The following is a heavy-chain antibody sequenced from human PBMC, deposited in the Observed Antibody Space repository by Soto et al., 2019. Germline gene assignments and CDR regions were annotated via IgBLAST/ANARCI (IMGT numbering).Heavy chain of an antibody. V-gene: IGHV1-2*02. J-gene: IGHJ4*02. CDR3: GKGRSGDVGVFY. CDR2: ISPNSGGT. CDR1: GYTFTGYY. D-gene: IGHD1-26*01. Sequence: QVQLVQSGAEVKKSGASVKVSCKASGYTFTGYYIHWVRQAPGQGPEWMGEISPNSGGTKYAQRFQGRVPMTRDTSITTVYMELSNLSPDDTAVYYCGKGRSGDVGVFYWGQGTLVTVYS.